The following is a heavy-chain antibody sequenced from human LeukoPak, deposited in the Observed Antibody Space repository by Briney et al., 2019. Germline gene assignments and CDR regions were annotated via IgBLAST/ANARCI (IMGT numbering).Heavy chain of an antibody. CDR1: GGSISSGDYY. CDR2: IYYSGST. CDR3: ARVVVIAQAMDY. Sequence: PSQTLSLTCTVSGGSISSGDYYWSWIRQPPGKGLEWIGSIYYSGSTYYNPSLKSRVTISVDTSKNQFSLKLSSVTAADTAVYYCARVVVIAQAMDYWGQGTLVTVSS. D-gene: IGHD2-21*01. J-gene: IGHJ4*02. V-gene: IGHV4-30-4*08.